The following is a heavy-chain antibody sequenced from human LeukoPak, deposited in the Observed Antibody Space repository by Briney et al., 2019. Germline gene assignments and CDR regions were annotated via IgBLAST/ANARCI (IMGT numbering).Heavy chain of an antibody. CDR1: GGSFSGYY. CDR2: INHSGST. D-gene: IGHD3-22*01. CDR3: ARGLVDYYDSSGYLDY. J-gene: IGHJ4*02. Sequence: KPSETLSVTCAVYGGSFSGYYWSWIRQPPGKGLEWIGEINHSGSTNYNPSLKSRVTISVDTSKNQFSLKLSSVTAADTAVYYCARGLVDYYDSSGYLDYWGQGTLVTVSS. V-gene: IGHV4-34*01.